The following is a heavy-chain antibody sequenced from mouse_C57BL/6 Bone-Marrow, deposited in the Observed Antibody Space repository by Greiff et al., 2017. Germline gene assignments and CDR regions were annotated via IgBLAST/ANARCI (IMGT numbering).Heavy chain of an antibody. CDR3: ARSGLLGRSFDY. V-gene: IGHV1-55*01. J-gene: IGHJ2*01. D-gene: IGHD4-1*01. CDR1: GYTFTSYW. CDR2: IYPTSGRT. Sequence: VQLQQPGAELVKPGASVKMSCKASGYTFTSYWITWVKQRPGQGLEWIGDIYPTSGRTNYNEKFKSKAILTVDTSSNTAYMQLSSLTSEDSAVFYCARSGLLGRSFDYWGQGTTPTVSS.